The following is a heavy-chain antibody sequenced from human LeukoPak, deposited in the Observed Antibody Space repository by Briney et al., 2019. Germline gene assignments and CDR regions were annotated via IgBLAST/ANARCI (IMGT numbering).Heavy chain of an antibody. J-gene: IGHJ4*02. CDR1: GFTFSSYD. CDR2: ISDSGGST. CDR3: ANGLNVPDY. Sequence: PAGGSLRLSCAASGFTFSSYDMSWVRQAPGKGLEWVSSISDSGGSTYYADSVQGRFTISRDNSKNTVFLQMNSLRAEDTAIYYCANGLNVPDYWGQGTLVTVSS. V-gene: IGHV3-23*01. D-gene: IGHD3/OR15-3a*01.